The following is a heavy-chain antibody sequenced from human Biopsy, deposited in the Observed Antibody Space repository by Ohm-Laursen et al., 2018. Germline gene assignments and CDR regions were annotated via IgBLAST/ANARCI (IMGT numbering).Heavy chain of an antibody. D-gene: IGHD3-22*01. CDR3: ARDRGYYSDRTVPGYFDL. CDR2: VYYTGST. J-gene: IGHJ2*01. CDR1: DDSISSYY. V-gene: IGHV4-59*01. Sequence: SDTLSLTCTVSDDSISSYYWSWIRQPPGKGLEWIGYVYYTGSTDYNPSLQSRVTISVDTSKNHFSLRLRSVTPADTAIYCARDRGYYSDRTVPGYFDLWGRGTLVTVSS.